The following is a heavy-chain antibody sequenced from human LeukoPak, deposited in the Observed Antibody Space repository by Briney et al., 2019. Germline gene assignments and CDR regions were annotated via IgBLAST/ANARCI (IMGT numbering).Heavy chain of an antibody. D-gene: IGHD3-22*01. J-gene: IGHJ3*02. CDR1: GYSISSGYY. CDR3: ASLTTAEAFDI. V-gene: IGHV4-38-2*02. CDR2: IYHSGST. Sequence: SETLSLTCTVSGYSISSGYYWGWIRQPPGKGLEWIGSIYHSGSTYYNPSLKSRVTISVDTSKNQFSLKLSSVTAADTAVYYCASLTTAEAFDIWGQGTMVTVSS.